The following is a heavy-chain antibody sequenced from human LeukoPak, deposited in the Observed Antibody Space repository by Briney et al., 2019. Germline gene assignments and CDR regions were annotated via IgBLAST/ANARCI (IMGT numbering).Heavy chain of an antibody. J-gene: IGHJ3*02. Sequence: ASVKVSCKASGGTFSSYAISWVRQATGQGLEWMGWMNPNSGNTGYAQKFQGRVTMTRNTSISTAYMELSSLRSEDTAVYYCARTYYDILTGYSWAFDIWGQGTMVTVSS. V-gene: IGHV1-8*02. CDR3: ARTYYDILTGYSWAFDI. CDR1: GGTFSSYA. CDR2: MNPNSGNT. D-gene: IGHD3-9*01.